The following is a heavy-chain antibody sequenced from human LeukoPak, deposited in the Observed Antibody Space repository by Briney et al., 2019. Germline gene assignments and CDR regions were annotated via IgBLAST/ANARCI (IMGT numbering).Heavy chain of an antibody. Sequence: PSETLSLTCTVSGGSLSSGGYYWSWIRQHPGKGLEWIGYIYYSGSTYYNPSLKSRVTISVDTSKNQFSLKLSSVTAADTAVYYCARGSITMIVVVPSFDLWGRGTLVTVSS. CDR3: ARGSITMIVVVPSFDL. J-gene: IGHJ2*01. CDR1: GGSLSSGGYY. V-gene: IGHV4-31*03. CDR2: IYYSGST. D-gene: IGHD3-22*01.